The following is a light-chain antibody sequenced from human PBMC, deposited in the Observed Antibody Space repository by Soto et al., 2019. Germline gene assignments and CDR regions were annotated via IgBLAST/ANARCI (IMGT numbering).Light chain of an antibody. CDR2: RDD. Sequence: QSVLTQPPSASGTPGQRAIISCSGSSSNIGSNVVNWYQQLPGTAPRLLIYRDDQRPSGVTDRFSGSRSGTTASLAISGLQSEDEAHYYCSAWDGSMNGDVFGTGTKVTVL. CDR3: SAWDGSMNGDV. J-gene: IGLJ1*01. V-gene: IGLV1-44*01. CDR1: SSNIGSNV.